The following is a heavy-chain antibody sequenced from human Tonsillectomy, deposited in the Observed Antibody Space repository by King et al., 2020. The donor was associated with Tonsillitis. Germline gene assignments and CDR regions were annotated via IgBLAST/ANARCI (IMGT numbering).Heavy chain of an antibody. Sequence: LRLQESGPGLVKPSETLSLICAVSGVSMSSRSYLWAWIRQPPGKGLEWVGTMSYSGSTYYNPSLKSRLSISIDTSKNQFSLRLSSVTAADTAVYYCARLPDSTSYFDYWGQGSLVTVSS. CDR2: MSYSGST. V-gene: IGHV4-39*01. CDR1: GVSMSSRSYL. J-gene: IGHJ4*02. D-gene: IGHD6-6*01. CDR3: ARLPDSTSYFDY.